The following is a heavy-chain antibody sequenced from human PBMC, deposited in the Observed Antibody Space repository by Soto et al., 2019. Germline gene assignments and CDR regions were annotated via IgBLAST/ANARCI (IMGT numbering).Heavy chain of an antibody. CDR3: ARASTGDYYYYYGMDV. J-gene: IGHJ6*02. CDR1: GGTFSSYA. Sequence: GASVKVSCKASGGTFSSYAISWVRQAPGQGLEWMGGIIPIFGTANYAQKFQGRVTITADESTSTAYMELNSLRDEDTAVYYCARASTGDYYYYYGMDVWGQGTTVTVSS. CDR2: IIPIFGTA. V-gene: IGHV1-69*13.